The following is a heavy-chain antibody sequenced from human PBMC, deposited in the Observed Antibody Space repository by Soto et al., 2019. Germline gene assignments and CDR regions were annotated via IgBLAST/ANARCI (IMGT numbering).Heavy chain of an antibody. Sequence: EVQLVESGGGLVQPGGSLRLSCAASGFTFSSYSMNWVRQAPGKGLEWVSYISSSSSTIYYADSVKGRFTISRDNAKNSLYLQMNSLRAEDTAVYDCARALRYCSSTSCAESDYWGQGTLVTVSS. CDR2: ISSSSSTI. V-gene: IGHV3-48*01. CDR1: GFTFSSYS. CDR3: ARALRYCSSTSCAESDY. J-gene: IGHJ4*02. D-gene: IGHD2-2*01.